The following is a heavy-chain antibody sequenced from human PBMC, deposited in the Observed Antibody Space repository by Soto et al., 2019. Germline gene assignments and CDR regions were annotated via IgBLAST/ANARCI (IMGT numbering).Heavy chain of an antibody. J-gene: IGHJ3*01. CDR2: ISYSGAT. CDR1: GGSVSGDKNY. V-gene: IGHV4-61*01. D-gene: IGHD3-16*01. Sequence: QVQLQESGPVLVKPSETLSLTFSVSGGSVSGDKNYWSWIRQSPGKGLEWIGFISYSGATIYNPSLKCRLAISVDRSKNKFSRRLSSVTASDTALYDCATSPRFALDFWGQGTTVIVSS. CDR3: ATSPRFALDF.